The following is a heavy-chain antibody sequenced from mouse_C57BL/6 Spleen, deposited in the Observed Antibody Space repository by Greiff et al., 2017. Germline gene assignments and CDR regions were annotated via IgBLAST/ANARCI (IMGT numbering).Heavy chain of an antibody. V-gene: IGHV2-2*01. CDR2: IWSGGST. CDR3: ARKGYYGSSWYFEV. D-gene: IGHD1-1*01. CDR1: GFSLTSYG. J-gene: IGHJ1*03. Sequence: VKLMESGPGLVQPSQSLSITCTVSGFSLTSYGVHWVRQSPGKGLEWLGVIWSGGSTDYNAAFISRLSISKDNSKSQVFFKMNSLQADDTAIYYCARKGYYGSSWYFEVWGTGTTVTVSS.